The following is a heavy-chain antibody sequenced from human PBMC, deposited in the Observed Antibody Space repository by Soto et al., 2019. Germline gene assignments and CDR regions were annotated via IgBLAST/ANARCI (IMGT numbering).Heavy chain of an antibody. J-gene: IGHJ4*02. D-gene: IGHD6-13*01. CDR1: GGSSSGYY. CDR3: ARGRARAAADDY. CDR2: INHSGST. Sequence: ASETLSLTCAVYGGSSSGYYWSWIRQPPGKGLEWIGEINHSGSTNYNPSLKSRVTISVDTSKNQFSLKLSSVTAADTAVYYCARGRARAAADDYWGQGTLLTVSS. V-gene: IGHV4-34*01.